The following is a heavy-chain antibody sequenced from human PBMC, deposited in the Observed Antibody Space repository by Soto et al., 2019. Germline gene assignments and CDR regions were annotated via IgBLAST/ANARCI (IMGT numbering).Heavy chain of an antibody. D-gene: IGHD1-26*01. Sequence: EVQLVESGGGLVQPGGSLRLSCAASGFTFSSYSMNWVRQAPGKGLEWVSYISSSSSTIYYADSVKGRFTISRDNTKKSQYQLMSSLREDETAVYCCARDRERLQDSYYYGMDVWGQGTTVTVSS. J-gene: IGHJ6*02. CDR3: ARDRERLQDSYYYGMDV. CDR1: GFTFSSYS. CDR2: ISSSSSTI. V-gene: IGHV3-48*02.